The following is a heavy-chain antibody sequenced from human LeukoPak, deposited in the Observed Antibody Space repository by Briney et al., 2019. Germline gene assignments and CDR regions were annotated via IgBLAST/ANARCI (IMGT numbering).Heavy chain of an antibody. CDR2: ISSSSSYI. V-gene: IGHV3-21*01. Sequence: TGGSLRLSCVASGYPFSSYSMNWVRQAPGKGLEWVSSISSSSSYIYYANSVKGRFTISRDNAKNSLYLQMNSLRAEDTAVYYCARVIRWGQGTLVTVSS. CDR3: ARVIR. J-gene: IGHJ4*02. CDR1: GYPFSSYS.